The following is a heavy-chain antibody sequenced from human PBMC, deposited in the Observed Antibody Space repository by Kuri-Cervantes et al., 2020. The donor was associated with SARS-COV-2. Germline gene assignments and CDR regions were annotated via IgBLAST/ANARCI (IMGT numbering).Heavy chain of an antibody. Sequence: ASVKVSCKASGHTFTGYYMHWVRQAPGQGLEWMGWVNPKSGGTKFSQLFQGRVTMTRDTSITTVYMELTRLRSDDTAVYYCARAPRDGYNWGAFDIWGQGTMVTVSS. CDR1: GHTFTGYY. J-gene: IGHJ3*02. CDR3: ARAPRDGYNWGAFDI. CDR2: VNPKSGGT. D-gene: IGHD5-24*01. V-gene: IGHV1-2*02.